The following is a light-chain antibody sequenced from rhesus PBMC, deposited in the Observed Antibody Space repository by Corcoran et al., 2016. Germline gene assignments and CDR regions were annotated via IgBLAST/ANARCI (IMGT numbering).Light chain of an antibody. CDR3: QQSYNIPYT. CDR1: QGLSSW. CDR2: KAS. Sequence: DIQMTQSPSSLSASVGDKVTITCRASQGLSSWLAWYQQKPGGAPKLLIYKASSLQTGVPSRFSGSGSGTDDTLTISSLQPEDSATYYCQQSYNIPYTFGQGTTVEIK. V-gene: IGKV1-18*01. J-gene: IGKJ2*01.